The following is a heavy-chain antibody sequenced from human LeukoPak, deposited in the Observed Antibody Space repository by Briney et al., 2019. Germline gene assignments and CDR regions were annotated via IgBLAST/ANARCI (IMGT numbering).Heavy chain of an antibody. D-gene: IGHD3-22*01. Sequence: GESLKISCTASGFTFSTYAMTWVRQAPGKGLEWVSAISASGGNSYYADSVKGRFTMSRDNSKNTLYLQMNSLRAEDTAIYYCAKGDYDRSGTFDYWGQGTLVTVSS. V-gene: IGHV3-23*01. CDR2: ISASGGNS. CDR3: AKGDYDRSGTFDY. CDR1: GFTFSTYA. J-gene: IGHJ4*02.